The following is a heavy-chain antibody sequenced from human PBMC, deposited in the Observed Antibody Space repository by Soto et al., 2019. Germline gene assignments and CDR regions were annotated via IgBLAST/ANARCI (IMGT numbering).Heavy chain of an antibody. CDR2: MSPGGST. Sequence: QVQLQESGPGLVKPSGTLSLTCAVSGGSISTSYWWSWVRQPPGKGLEWIGEMSPGGSTNYSPSLHSRVTISLDKSKNQFSLNLTSVTAADTAIYYCARGIAAARLFDSWGPGTLVTVSS. CDR3: ARGIAAARLFDS. D-gene: IGHD6-13*01. J-gene: IGHJ4*02. V-gene: IGHV4-4*02. CDR1: GGSISTSYW.